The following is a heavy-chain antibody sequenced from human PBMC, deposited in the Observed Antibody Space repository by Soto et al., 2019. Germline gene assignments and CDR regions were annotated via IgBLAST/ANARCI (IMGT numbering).Heavy chain of an antibody. J-gene: IGHJ4*02. CDR3: ARDLHDYVWGSLDY. D-gene: IGHD3-16*01. Sequence: PGGSLRLSCAGSGFTFSSYSMNWVRQAPGKGLEWVSSISSSSSYIYYADSVKGRFTISRDNAKNSLYLQMNSLRAEDTAVYYCARDLHDYVWGSLDYWGQGTLVTVSS. CDR1: GFTFSSYS. CDR2: ISSSSSYI. V-gene: IGHV3-21*01.